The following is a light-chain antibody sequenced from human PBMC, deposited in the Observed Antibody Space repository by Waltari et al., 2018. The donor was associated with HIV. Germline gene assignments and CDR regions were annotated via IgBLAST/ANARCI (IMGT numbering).Light chain of an antibody. CDR1: QSISNNH. J-gene: IGKJ1*01. V-gene: IGKV3-20*01. Sequence: EIVLTQSPGTLSLSPGERATLSCRASQSISNNHLAWYQQKPDQAPRLLIYGASSRATGIPDRFSGSGSGTDFTLTISRPEPEDFALYYCQQYGSSPGTFGQGTKVEIK. CDR3: QQYGSSPGT. CDR2: GAS.